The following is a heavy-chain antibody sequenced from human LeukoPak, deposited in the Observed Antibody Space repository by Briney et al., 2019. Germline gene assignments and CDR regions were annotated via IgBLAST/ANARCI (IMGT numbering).Heavy chain of an antibody. Sequence: GESPKISCKGSGYGFTSYWIGWVRQMSGKGLEWMGIIYPGDSDTIYSPSFQGQVTISADKSISTAYLQWSSLKASDTAMYYCARGYYDSSGSVDYWGQGTLVTVSS. D-gene: IGHD3-22*01. CDR1: GYGFTSYW. V-gene: IGHV5-51*01. J-gene: IGHJ4*02. CDR3: ARGYYDSSGSVDY. CDR2: IYPGDSDT.